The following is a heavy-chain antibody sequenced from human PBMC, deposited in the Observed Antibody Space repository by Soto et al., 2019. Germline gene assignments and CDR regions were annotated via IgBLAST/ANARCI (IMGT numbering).Heavy chain of an antibody. CDR1: GGSISSYY. V-gene: IGHV4-59*01. D-gene: IGHD3-3*01. Sequence: SETLSLTCTVSGGSISSYYWSWIRQPPGKGLEWIGYIYYSGSTNYNPSLKSRVTISVDTSKNQFSLKLSSVTAADTAVYYCARESITIFGVGAWFDPWGQGTLVTVSS. CDR3: ARESITIFGVGAWFDP. CDR2: IYYSGST. J-gene: IGHJ5*02.